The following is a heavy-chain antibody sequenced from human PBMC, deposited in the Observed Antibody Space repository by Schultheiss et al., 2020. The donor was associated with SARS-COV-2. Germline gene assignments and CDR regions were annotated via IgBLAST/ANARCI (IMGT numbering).Heavy chain of an antibody. CDR3: ARRHPPYCGGDCYFDY. D-gene: IGHD2-21*02. CDR2: IYYSGST. Sequence: SQTLSLTCTVSGGSISSSNWWSWVRQPPGKGLEWIGYIYYSGSTNYNPSLKSRVTISVDTSKNQFSLKLSSVTAADTAVYYCARRHPPYCGGDCYFDYWGQGTLVTVSS. J-gene: IGHJ4*02. CDR1: GGSISSSNW. V-gene: IGHV4-4*02.